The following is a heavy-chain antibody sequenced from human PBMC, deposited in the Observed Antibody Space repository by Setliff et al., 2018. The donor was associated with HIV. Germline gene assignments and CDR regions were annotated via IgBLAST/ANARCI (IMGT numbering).Heavy chain of an antibody. CDR2: ISSSGSTI. V-gene: IGHV3-48*03. J-gene: IGHJ6*02. D-gene: IGHD3-22*01. CDR3: AREPMGGITMIVHSPYYNGMDV. Sequence: PGGSLRLSCAASGFTFSSYEMNWVRQAPGKGLEWVSYISSSGSTIYYADSVKGRFTISRDNAKNSLYLQMNSLRAEDTAVYYCAREPMGGITMIVHSPYYNGMDVWGQGTTVTVSS. CDR1: GFTFSSYE.